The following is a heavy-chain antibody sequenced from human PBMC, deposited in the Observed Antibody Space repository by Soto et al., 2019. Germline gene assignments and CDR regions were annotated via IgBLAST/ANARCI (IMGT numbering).Heavy chain of an antibody. Sequence: SETLSLTCTVSGGSVSSGSYYWSWIRQPPGKGLEWIGYIYYSGSTNYNPSLKSRVTISVDTSKNQFSLKLSSVTAADTAVYYCARDHQGRAAAGNYYYYGMDVWGQGTTVTVS. CDR2: IYYSGST. V-gene: IGHV4-61*01. D-gene: IGHD6-13*01. CDR3: ARDHQGRAAAGNYYYYGMDV. J-gene: IGHJ6*02. CDR1: GGSVSSGSYY.